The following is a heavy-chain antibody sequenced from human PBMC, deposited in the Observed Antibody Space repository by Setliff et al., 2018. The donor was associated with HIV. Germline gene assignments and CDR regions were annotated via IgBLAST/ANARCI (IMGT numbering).Heavy chain of an antibody. CDR2: ISGSGGDT. J-gene: IGHJ1*01. CDR1: GFTFSSYA. CDR3: GRVTGGYSGFASF. D-gene: IGHD5-12*01. V-gene: IGHV3-23*01. Sequence: GGSLRLSCASSGFTFSSYAMTWVRKAPGKGLGCVAVISGSGGDTYYADSVTGRFVISRDKTKNSVYLQMNSLRAEDAGVYYCGRVTGGYSGFASFWGQGTLVTVSS.